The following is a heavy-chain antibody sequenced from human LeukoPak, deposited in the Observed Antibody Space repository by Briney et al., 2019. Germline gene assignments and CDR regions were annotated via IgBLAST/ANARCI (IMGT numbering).Heavy chain of an antibody. D-gene: IGHD3-10*01. CDR3: ARAMVRGSVWFDP. Sequence: SETLSLTCAVYGGSFSGYYWSWIRQPPGKGLEWIGEINHSGSTNYNPSLKSRVTISVDTSKNQFSLKLSSVTAADTAVYYRARAMVRGSVWFDPWGQGTLVTVSS. V-gene: IGHV4-34*01. CDR1: GGSFSGYY. CDR2: INHSGST. J-gene: IGHJ5*02.